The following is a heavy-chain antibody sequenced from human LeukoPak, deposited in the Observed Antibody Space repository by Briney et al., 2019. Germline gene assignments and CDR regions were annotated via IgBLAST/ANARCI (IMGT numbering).Heavy chain of an antibody. J-gene: IGHJ4*02. CDR2: ISYDGSNK. D-gene: IGHD6-19*01. V-gene: IGHV3-30*18. Sequence: GGSLRLSCAASGFTFSSYGMHWVRQAPGKGLEWVAVISYDGSNKYYADSVKGRFTISRDNSKNTLYLQMNSLRVEDTAIYYCAKDQYSSGWYFDYWGQGTLVTVSS. CDR1: GFTFSSYG. CDR3: AKDQYSSGWYFDY.